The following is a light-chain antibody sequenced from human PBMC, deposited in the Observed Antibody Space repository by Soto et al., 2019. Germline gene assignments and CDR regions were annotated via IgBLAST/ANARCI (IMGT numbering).Light chain of an antibody. CDR2: EDN. CDR1: SGSIANNF. CDR3: QSYDSGNPWV. V-gene: IGLV6-57*01. J-gene: IGLJ3*02. Sequence: NFMLTKPHSVSESPGKTVTISCTRSSGSIANNFVQWYQQRPGSSPTTVIYEDNQRPSGVPDRFSGSIDRSSNSASLTISGLRTEDEADYYCQSYDSGNPWVFGGGTKLTVL.